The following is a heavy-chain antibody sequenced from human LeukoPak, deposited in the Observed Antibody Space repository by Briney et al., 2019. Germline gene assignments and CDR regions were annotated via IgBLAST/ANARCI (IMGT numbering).Heavy chain of an antibody. D-gene: IGHD3-10*01. CDR2: TKQDGSEK. Sequence: PGGSLRLSCAASGFTFRSYWMSWVRQAPGMGLEWVANTKQDGSEKYYVDSVKGRFTISRDNARNSLYLQMNSLRDEDTAVYYCARGAYYYNSGDAFDVWGQGTMVTVSS. V-gene: IGHV3-7*01. J-gene: IGHJ3*01. CDR3: ARGAYYYNSGDAFDV. CDR1: GFTFRSYW.